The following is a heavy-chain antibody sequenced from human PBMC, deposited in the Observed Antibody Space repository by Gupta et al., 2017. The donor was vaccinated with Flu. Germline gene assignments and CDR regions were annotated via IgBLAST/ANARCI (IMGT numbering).Heavy chain of an antibody. J-gene: IGHJ4*02. CDR1: GGSFSGYY. V-gene: IGHV4-34*01. D-gene: IGHD6-6*01. CDR3: ARVRKGSSSRTPYYFDY. Sequence: QVQLQQWGAGLLKPSETLSLTCAVYGGSFSGYYWSWIRQPPGKGLEWSGEINHSGSTNYNPSLESRVTISVDTSKNQFSLKLSSVTAADTAVYYCARVRKGSSSRTPYYFDYWGQGTLVTVSS. CDR2: INHSGST.